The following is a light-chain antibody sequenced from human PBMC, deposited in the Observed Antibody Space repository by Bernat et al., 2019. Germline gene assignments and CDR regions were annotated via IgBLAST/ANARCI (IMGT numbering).Light chain of an antibody. CDR3: QHYGSSPLT. V-gene: IGKV3-20*01. CDR2: GAS. CDR1: QSVTSSY. Sequence: EIVFTQSLGTLSLSLWARATLSCRASQSVTSSYLSWYQHKPGQAPRFLIFGASSRSAVIPDRFSGSGSGTDFTLTISRLETEDFAVYYCQHYGSSPLTFGGGTKVEIK. J-gene: IGKJ4*01.